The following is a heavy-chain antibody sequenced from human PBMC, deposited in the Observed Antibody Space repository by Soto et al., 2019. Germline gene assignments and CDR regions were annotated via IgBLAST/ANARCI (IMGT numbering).Heavy chain of an antibody. Sequence: GGSLRLSCTASGFTFGDYAMSWFRQAPGKGLEWVGFIRSKAYGGTTEYAASVKGRFTISRDDSKSIAYLQMNSLKTEDTAVYYCTREAWAYCGGDCYCDIWGQGTMVTVSS. CDR3: TREAWAYCGGDCYCDI. CDR2: IRSKAYGGTT. V-gene: IGHV3-49*03. CDR1: GFTFGDYA. D-gene: IGHD2-21*02. J-gene: IGHJ3*02.